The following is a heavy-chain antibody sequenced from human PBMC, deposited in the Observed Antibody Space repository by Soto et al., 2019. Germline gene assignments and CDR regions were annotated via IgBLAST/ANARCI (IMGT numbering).Heavy chain of an antibody. D-gene: IGHD5-12*01. CDR2: IIPILGIA. V-gene: IGHV1-69*02. J-gene: IGHJ4*02. Sequence: QVQLVQSGAAVTKPGSSVTVSCKASGGTFSSYTISWVRQAPGQGLEWMGRIIPILGIANYAQKFQGRVTITADKSTSTAYMELSSLRSEDTAVYYCARLGRDGYNFDYWGQGTLGTVSS. CDR1: GGTFSSYT. CDR3: ARLGRDGYNFDY.